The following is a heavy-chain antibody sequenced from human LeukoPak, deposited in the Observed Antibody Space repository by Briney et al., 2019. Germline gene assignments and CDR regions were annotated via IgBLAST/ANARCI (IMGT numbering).Heavy chain of an antibody. D-gene: IGHD1-26*01. CDR1: GGSFSDHY. CDR2: INHSGST. V-gene: IGHV4-34*01. Sequence: SETLSLTCAFYGGSFSDHYWTWIRQPPGKGLEWVGEINHSGSTKYNPSLNSRVTISVDTSKNQFSLKLDSVTAADTAVYYCARGRPSGYYSNWGQGTLVTVSS. CDR3: ARGRPSGYYSN. J-gene: IGHJ4*02.